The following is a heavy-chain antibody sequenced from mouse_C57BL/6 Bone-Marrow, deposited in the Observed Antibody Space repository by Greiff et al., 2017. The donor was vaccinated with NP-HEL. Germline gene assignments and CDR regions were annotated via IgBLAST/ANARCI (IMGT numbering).Heavy chain of an antibody. Sequence: EVMLVESGGGLVKPGGSLKLSCAASGFTFSSYAMSWVRQTPEKRLEWVATISDGGSYTYYPDNVKGRFTISRDNAKNNLYLQMSHLKSEDTAMYYCARGLVWFAYWGQGTLVTVSA. CDR1: GFTFSSYA. J-gene: IGHJ3*01. CDR2: ISDGGSYT. CDR3: ARGLVWFAY. V-gene: IGHV5-4*03.